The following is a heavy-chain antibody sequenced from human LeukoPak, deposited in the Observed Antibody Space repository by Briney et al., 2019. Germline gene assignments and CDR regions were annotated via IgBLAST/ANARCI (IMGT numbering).Heavy chain of an antibody. V-gene: IGHV3-23*01. Sequence: PGGSLRLSCAASGFTFSSYAMSWVRQAPGKGLEWVSAISGSGGSTYYADSVKGRFTISRDNSKNTLYLQMNSLRAEDTAVYYCAKDAPGNVVVPAALFDYWGRGTLVTVSS. CDR2: ISGSGGST. CDR3: AKDAPGNVVVPAALFDY. D-gene: IGHD2-2*01. CDR1: GFTFSSYA. J-gene: IGHJ4*02.